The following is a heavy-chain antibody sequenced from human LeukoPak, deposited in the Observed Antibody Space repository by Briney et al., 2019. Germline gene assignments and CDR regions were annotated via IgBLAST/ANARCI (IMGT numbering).Heavy chain of an antibody. J-gene: IGHJ3*02. Sequence: GVSLTLSCSASGFTFCSFGMLWVRQAPGKGLEGGADISYGGSNKYYADSVKGRFAISRDNSKNTLYLQMNSLRAEDTAVYYCAKDLIVVVNTGAFDIWGQGTMVTVSS. CDR3: AKDLIVVVNTGAFDI. CDR1: GFTFCSFG. V-gene: IGHV3-30*18. D-gene: IGHD2-21*01. CDR2: ISYGGSNK.